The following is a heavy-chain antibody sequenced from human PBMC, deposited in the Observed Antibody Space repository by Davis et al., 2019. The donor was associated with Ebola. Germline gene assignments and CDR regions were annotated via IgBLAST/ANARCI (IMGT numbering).Heavy chain of an antibody. CDR1: GGTFSSYA. V-gene: IGHV1-69*13. Sequence: SVKVSCKASGGTFSSYAISWVRQAPGQGLEWMGGIIPIFGTANYAQKFQGRVTITADESTSTAYMELSSLRSEDTAVYYCARRYIVVVSVIHYYGMDVWGQGTTVTVSS. J-gene: IGHJ6*02. CDR2: IIPIFGTA. D-gene: IGHD2-2*01. CDR3: ARRYIVVVSVIHYYGMDV.